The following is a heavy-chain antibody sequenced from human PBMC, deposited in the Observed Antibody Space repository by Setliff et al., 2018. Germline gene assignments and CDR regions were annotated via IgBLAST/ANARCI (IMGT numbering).Heavy chain of an antibody. CDR1: GYSFTSYD. V-gene: IGHV1-46*01. D-gene: IGHD6-13*01. J-gene: IGHJ4*02. Sequence: ASVKVSCKASGYSFTSYDINWVRLAAGQGLEWMGIINPGGLSSSSTQKFEGRVTMTRDTSTGTVYMELNSLTSDDTAVYYCARAGVAAADRKGLLEYWGQGTLVTVSS. CDR2: INPGGLSS. CDR3: ARAGVAAADRKGLLEY.